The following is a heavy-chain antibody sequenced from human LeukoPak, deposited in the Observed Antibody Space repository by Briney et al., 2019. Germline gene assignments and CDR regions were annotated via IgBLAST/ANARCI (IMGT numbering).Heavy chain of an antibody. CDR2: IYSGGGT. Sequence: GGSLRLSCAASGFTVSSNYMSWVRQVPGKGLEWVSVIYSGGGTYHADSVKGRFTISRDSAKNTLYLQMHCLRPDDTAVYYCARDASGPAYWGQGTLVTVSS. CDR3: ARDASGPAY. CDR1: GFTVSSNY. J-gene: IGHJ4*02. V-gene: IGHV3-66*01. D-gene: IGHD3-16*01.